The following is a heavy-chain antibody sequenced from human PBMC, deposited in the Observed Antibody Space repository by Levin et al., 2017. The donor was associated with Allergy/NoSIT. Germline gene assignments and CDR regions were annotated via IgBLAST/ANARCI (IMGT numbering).Heavy chain of an antibody. D-gene: IGHD5-12*01. CDR1: GFTFSSYA. Sequence: GESLKISCAASGFTFSSYAMSWVRQAPGKGLEWVSAISGSGGSTYYADSVKGRFTISRDNSKNTLYLRMNSLRAEDTAVYYCGGYDFAGHWGQGTLVTVSS. V-gene: IGHV3-23*01. J-gene: IGHJ4*02. CDR3: GGYDFAGH. CDR2: ISGSGGST.